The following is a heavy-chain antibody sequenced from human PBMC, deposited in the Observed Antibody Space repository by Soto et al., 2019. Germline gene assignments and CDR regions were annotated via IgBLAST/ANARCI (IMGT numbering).Heavy chain of an antibody. CDR1: GYTFTSYG. CDR3: ARGRYVDY. Sequence: QVHLVQSGAEVKKPGASVKVSCKCSGYTFTSYGITWVRQAPGQGLEWMGWISAHNVNTDYAQKLQGRVTVTRDTSTSTAYMELRSLRSDETAVYYCARGRYVDYWGQGALVTVSS. D-gene: IGHD1-1*01. V-gene: IGHV1-18*01. CDR2: ISAHNVNT. J-gene: IGHJ4*02.